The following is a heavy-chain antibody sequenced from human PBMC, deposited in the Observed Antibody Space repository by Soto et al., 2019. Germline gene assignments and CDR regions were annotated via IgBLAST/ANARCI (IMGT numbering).Heavy chain of an antibody. Sequence: EVHLVESGGGLVQPGGSLRLSCVASGFAFSDHYIDWVRQAPGKGLEWIGRSANRANSYTTEYAASVQGRFTISRDDSKHSLYLQMNSLRTEDTAVYSCTRGYSGLSIYAFDVWGQGTMVTVSS. CDR3: TRGYSGLSIYAFDV. J-gene: IGHJ3*01. CDR1: GFAFSDHY. D-gene: IGHD1-26*01. CDR2: SANRANSYTT. V-gene: IGHV3-72*01.